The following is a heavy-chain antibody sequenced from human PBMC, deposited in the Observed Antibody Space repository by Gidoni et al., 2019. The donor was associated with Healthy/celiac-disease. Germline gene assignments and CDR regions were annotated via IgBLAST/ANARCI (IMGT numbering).Heavy chain of an antibody. J-gene: IGHJ5*02. D-gene: IGHD3-9*01. CDR1: GGSFSGYY. CDR2: INHSGST. CDR3: SQSYYDILTGYYSNWFDP. V-gene: IGHV4-34*01. Sequence: QVQLQQWGAGLLKPSETLSLTCAVYGGSFSGYYWSWIRQPPGKGLEWIREINHSGSTNYNPSLKSRVTISVDTSKNQFSLKLSSVTAADTAVYYCSQSYYDILTGYYSNWFDPWGQGTLVTVSS.